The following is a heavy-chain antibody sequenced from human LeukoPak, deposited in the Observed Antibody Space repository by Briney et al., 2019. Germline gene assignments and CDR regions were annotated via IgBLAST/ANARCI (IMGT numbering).Heavy chain of an antibody. Sequence: ASVKVSCKASGYTFTSYAMHWVRQAPGQRLEWMGWINAGNGNTKYSQKFQGRVTITRDTSASTAYMELSSLRSEDTAVYYCARDSSSSMGYNWFDPWGQGTLVTVSS. V-gene: IGHV1-3*01. CDR2: INAGNGNT. J-gene: IGHJ5*02. CDR3: ARDSSSSMGYNWFDP. D-gene: IGHD6-6*01. CDR1: GYTFTSYA.